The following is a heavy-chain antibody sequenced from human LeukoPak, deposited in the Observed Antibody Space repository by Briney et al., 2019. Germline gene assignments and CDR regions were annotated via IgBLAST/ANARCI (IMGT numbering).Heavy chain of an antibody. J-gene: IGHJ4*02. V-gene: IGHV4-34*01. CDR2: INHSGST. CDR1: GGSFSGYY. CDR3: ARDLYGSSGYYFDY. D-gene: IGHD3-22*01. Sequence: MSSETLSLTCAVYGGSFSGYYWSWIRQPPGKGLEWIGEINHSGSTNYNPSLKSRVTISVDKSKNQFSLKLTSVTAADTAVYYCARDLYGSSGYYFDYWGQGTLVTVSS.